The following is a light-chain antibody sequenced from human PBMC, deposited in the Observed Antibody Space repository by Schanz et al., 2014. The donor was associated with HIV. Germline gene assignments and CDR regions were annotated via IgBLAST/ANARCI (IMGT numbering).Light chain of an antibody. CDR3: QQYGSSPPWT. CDR1: QSISSY. V-gene: IGKV3-20*01. J-gene: IGKJ1*01. Sequence: EMVMTQSPATLSASPGERATLSCRASQSISSYLAWYQQKPGQAPRIVIYGASNRATGIPHRFSGSGSGTDFTLTISRLETEDFAVYYCQQYGSSPPWTFGQGTKVEIK. CDR2: GAS.